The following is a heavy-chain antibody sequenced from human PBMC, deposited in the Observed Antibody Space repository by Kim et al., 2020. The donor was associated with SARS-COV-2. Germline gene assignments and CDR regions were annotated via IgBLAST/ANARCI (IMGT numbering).Heavy chain of an antibody. Sequence: SETLSLTCAVYGGSFSGYYWSWIRQPPGKGLEWNGEINHSGSTNYNPSLKSRVTISVDTSKNQFSLKLSSVTAADTAVYSCARVHRQAIIGKITIFGVVRGWCDPWGQGTLVTVSS. V-gene: IGHV4-34*01. CDR3: ARVHRQAIIGKITIFGVVRGWCDP. J-gene: IGHJ5*02. CDR1: GGSFSGYY. CDR2: INHSGST. D-gene: IGHD3-3*01.